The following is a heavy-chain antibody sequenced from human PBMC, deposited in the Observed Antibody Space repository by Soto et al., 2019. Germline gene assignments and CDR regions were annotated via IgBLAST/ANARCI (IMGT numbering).Heavy chain of an antibody. CDR3: AMDTAAAGTGWFDP. CDR2: IYYSGST. CDR1: GGSISSSSYY. V-gene: IGHV4-39*01. J-gene: IGHJ5*02. D-gene: IGHD6-13*01. Sequence: PSETLSLTCTVSGGSISSSSYYWGWIRQPPGKGLEWIGSIYYSGSTYYNPSLKSRVTISADTSKNQFSLKLSSVTAADTAVYCCAMDTAAAGTGWFDPWGQGTLVTVSS.